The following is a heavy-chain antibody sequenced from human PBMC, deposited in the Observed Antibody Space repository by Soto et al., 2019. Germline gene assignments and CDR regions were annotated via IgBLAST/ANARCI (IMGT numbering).Heavy chain of an antibody. Sequence: EVQLVESGGGLVQPGGSLRLSCAASGFTFATYWMHWVRQAPGKGLVWVSRVNSDGSNTTYEDSVKGRFTISRDNAKNTLYLQKNSLRAEDTAVYYCARAYGDYAGYFDYWGQGTLVTVSS. CDR1: GFTFATYW. D-gene: IGHD4-17*01. V-gene: IGHV3-74*01. CDR3: ARAYGDYAGYFDY. CDR2: VNSDGSNT. J-gene: IGHJ4*02.